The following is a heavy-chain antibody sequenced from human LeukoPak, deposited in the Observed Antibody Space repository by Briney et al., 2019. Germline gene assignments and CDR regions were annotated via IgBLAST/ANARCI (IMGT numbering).Heavy chain of an antibody. J-gene: IGHJ4*02. CDR3: ARHVAGSGSSIDY. CDR2: IIPMLGTV. Sequence: EASVKVSCKVFGGTFSSYAINWVRQAPGQGLEWMGRIIPMLGTVNYAQKFQGRVTIIADKFTSTAYMELSSLRSEDTAVYFCARHVAGSGSSIDYWGQGTLVTVSS. CDR1: GGTFSSYA. V-gene: IGHV1-69*04. D-gene: IGHD3-10*01.